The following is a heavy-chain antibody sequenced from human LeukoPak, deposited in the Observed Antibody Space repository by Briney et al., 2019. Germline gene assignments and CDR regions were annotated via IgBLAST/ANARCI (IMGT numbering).Heavy chain of an antibody. CDR2: IYTSGST. J-gene: IGHJ6*03. V-gene: IGHV4-4*09. CDR3: AGNNYDILTCYYTYYYYYYMDV. CDR1: GSSISYDY. D-gene: IGHD3-9*01. Sequence: LSLSYTSSGSSISYDYRSLLQPPAGKGLELSGNIYTSGSTNYEHSLKGRFTISVDTSKNQFSLKLSSVTAADTAVYYCAGNNYDILTCYYTYYYYYYMDVWGKGTTVTVSS.